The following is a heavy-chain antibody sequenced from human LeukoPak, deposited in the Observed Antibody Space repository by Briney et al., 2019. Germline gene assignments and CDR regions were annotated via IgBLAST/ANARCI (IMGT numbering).Heavy chain of an antibody. CDR2: ISYDGSNK. CDR1: GFTFSSYG. Sequence: GGSLRLSCAASGFTFSSYGMHWVRQAPGKGLEWVAVISYDGSNKYYADSVKGRFTISRDNSKNTLYLQMNSLRAEDTAVYYCAKGDHYYGMDVWSQGTTVTVSS. D-gene: IGHD2-21*01. CDR3: AKGDHYYGMDV. J-gene: IGHJ6*02. V-gene: IGHV3-30*18.